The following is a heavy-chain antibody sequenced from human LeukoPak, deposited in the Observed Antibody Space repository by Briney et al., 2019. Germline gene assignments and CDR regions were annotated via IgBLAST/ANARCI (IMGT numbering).Heavy chain of an antibody. CDR1: GFTFCGYW. CDR3: GRGHYGDYA. CDR2: IKEDGSEK. D-gene: IGHD4-17*01. V-gene: IGHV3-7*01. J-gene: IGHJ5*02. Sequence: GGSLRLSCAASGFTFCGYWMSWVRQAPGKGLECVANIKEDGSEKYYVDSVKGRFTISRDNAENSLFLQMNSLRAEDTAVYYCGRGHYGDYAWGQGTLVTVSS.